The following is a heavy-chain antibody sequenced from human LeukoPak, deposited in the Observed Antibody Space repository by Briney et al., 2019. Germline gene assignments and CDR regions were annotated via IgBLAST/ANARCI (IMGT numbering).Heavy chain of an antibody. CDR1: GFTVSSNY. D-gene: IGHD3-9*01. CDR2: IYSGGST. CDR3: ARDGDDILTGYPLYGMDV. J-gene: IGHJ6*02. V-gene: IGHV3-53*01. Sequence: GGSLRLSCAASGFTVSSNYMSWVRQAPGKGLEWVSVIYSGGSTYYADSVKGRFTISRDNSKNTLYLQMNSLRAEDTAVYYCARDGDDILTGYPLYGMDVWGQGTTVTVSS.